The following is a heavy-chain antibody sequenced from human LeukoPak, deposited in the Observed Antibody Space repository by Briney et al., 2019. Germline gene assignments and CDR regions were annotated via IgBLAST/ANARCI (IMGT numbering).Heavy chain of an antibody. J-gene: IGHJ4*02. CDR2: VNTDGGST. CDR3: AKSYGSGYSYFDS. D-gene: IGHD6-19*01. CDR1: GFTFSSYW. V-gene: IGHV3-74*01. Sequence: GGSLRLSCAVSGFTFSSYWKHWVRQAPGKGLVWVSRVNTDGGSTSYADSVKGRFTISKDNAKNTLYLQMNSLRAEDTAVYYCAKSYGSGYSYFDSWGQGALVTVSS.